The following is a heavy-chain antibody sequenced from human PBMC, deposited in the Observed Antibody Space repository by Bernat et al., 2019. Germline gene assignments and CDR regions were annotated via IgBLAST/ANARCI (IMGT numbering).Heavy chain of an antibody. CDR1: GFTFSSYA. D-gene: IGHD4-11*01. Sequence: QVQMVESGGGVVQPGRSLRLSCAASGFTFSSYALHWVRQAPGKGLDWVAVISDDGSNDYYADSVKGRFTISRDNSKNTLYLQMNSLRGEETAVYYCERDPWRTTVTYYYYYGMDVWGQGTTVTVSS. CDR2: ISDDGSND. J-gene: IGHJ6*02. V-gene: IGHV3-30-3*01. CDR3: ERDPWRTTVTYYYYYGMDV.